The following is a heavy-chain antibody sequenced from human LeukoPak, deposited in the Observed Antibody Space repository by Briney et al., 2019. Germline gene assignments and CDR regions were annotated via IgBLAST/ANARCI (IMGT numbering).Heavy chain of an antibody. D-gene: IGHD6-6*01. V-gene: IGHV5-51*01. J-gene: IGHJ3*02. CDR2: IHPGDYNT. CDR1: EYSFTNYW. CDR3: ASLVKGDAFDI. Sequence: GESLKISCKGSEYSFTNYWIGWVRQMPGKGLEWMGFIHPGDYNTRYNPSFQGQVTISADKSTSTAYLQWNSLKASDTAMYYCASLVKGDAFDIWGQGTMVTVSS.